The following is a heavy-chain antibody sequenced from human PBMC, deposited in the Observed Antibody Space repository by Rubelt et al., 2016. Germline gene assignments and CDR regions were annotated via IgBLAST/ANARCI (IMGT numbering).Heavy chain of an antibody. CDR3: ARTKTVEMATIPLAY. D-gene: IGHD5-24*01. V-gene: IGHV1-69*01. J-gene: IGHJ4*02. Sequence: QMQLVQSGAEVKKPGSSVKVSCKASGGTFSSYAISWVRQAPGQGLEWMGGIIPIFGTANYAQKFQGRVKITADESTSTAYMELGSLRSEDTAVYYCARTKTVEMATIPLAYWGQGTLVTVSS. CDR2: IIPIFGTA. CDR1: GGTFSSYA.